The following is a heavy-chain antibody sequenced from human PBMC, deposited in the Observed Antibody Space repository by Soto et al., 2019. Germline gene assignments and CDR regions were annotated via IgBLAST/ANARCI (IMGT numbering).Heavy chain of an antibody. V-gene: IGHV1-8*01. Sequence: GASVKVSCKASGYTFTIYDINCVLQSTLQGLEWMGWMNPNSGNTGYAQKFQGRVTMTRNTSISTAYMELSSLRSEDTAVYYCARFSLARRLYYCGMDVWGQGTTVTVSS. CDR1: GYTFTIYD. D-gene: IGHD6-25*01. J-gene: IGHJ6*02. CDR3: ARFSLARRLYYCGMDV. CDR2: MNPNSGNT.